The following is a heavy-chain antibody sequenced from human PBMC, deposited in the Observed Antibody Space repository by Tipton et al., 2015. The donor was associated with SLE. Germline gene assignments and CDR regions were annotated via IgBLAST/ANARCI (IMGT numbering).Heavy chain of an antibody. D-gene: IGHD5-18*01. CDR2: IYYSGST. CDR3: ARGDRGLPPAFDI. Sequence: GLVKPSETLSLTCAVSGYSISSGYYWGWIRQPPGKGLEWIGSIYYSGSTYYNPSLKSRVTISVDTSKNQFSLKLSSVTAADTAVYYCARGDRGLPPAFDIWGQGTMVTVSS. CDR1: GYSISSGYY. V-gene: IGHV4-38-2*01. J-gene: IGHJ3*02.